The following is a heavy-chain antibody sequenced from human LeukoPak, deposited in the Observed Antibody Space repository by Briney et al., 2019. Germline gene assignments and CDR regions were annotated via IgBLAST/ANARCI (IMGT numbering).Heavy chain of an antibody. CDR2: ISAYNGNT. J-gene: IGHJ5*02. CDR1: GYTFTSYG. Sequence: ASVKVSCKASGYTFTSYGISWVRQAPGQGLEWMGWISAYNGNTNYAQKLQGRVTMTTDTSTSTAYMELRSLRSDDTAVYYRARGPGIAAAAALYNWFDPWGQGTLVTVSS. D-gene: IGHD6-13*01. CDR3: ARGPGIAAAAALYNWFDP. V-gene: IGHV1-18*01.